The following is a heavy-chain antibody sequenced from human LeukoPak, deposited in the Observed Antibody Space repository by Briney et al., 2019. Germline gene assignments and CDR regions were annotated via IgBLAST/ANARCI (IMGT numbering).Heavy chain of an antibody. Sequence: GGSLRLSCAASGFTFSSYEMNWVRQAPGKGLEWVSYISSSGSTIYYADSVKGRFTISRDDAKNSLYLQMNSLRAEDTAVYYCARGPYYDILTGYFPIHYYYYYYMDVWGKGTTVTISS. D-gene: IGHD3-9*01. CDR2: ISSSGSTI. V-gene: IGHV3-48*03. CDR3: ARGPYYDILTGYFPIHYYYYYYMDV. J-gene: IGHJ6*03. CDR1: GFTFSSYE.